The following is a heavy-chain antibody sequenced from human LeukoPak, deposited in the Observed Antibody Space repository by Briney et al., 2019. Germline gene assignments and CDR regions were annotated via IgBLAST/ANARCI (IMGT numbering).Heavy chain of an antibody. D-gene: IGHD2-15*01. CDR1: GFTFSRSW. CDR2: IKQDGSEK. V-gene: IGHV3-7*01. J-gene: IGHJ3*02. Sequence: PGGSLRPSCAASGFTFSRSWMSWVRQAPGKGLEWVANIKQDGSEKYYVDSVKGRFTISRDNAKNSLYLQMNSLRAEDTAVYYCASRYCGGGSCYVDAFDTWGQGSMVTVSS. CDR3: ASRYCGGGSCYVDAFDT.